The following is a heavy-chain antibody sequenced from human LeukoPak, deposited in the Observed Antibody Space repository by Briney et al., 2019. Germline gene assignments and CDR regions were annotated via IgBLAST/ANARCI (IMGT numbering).Heavy chain of an antibody. J-gene: IGHJ1*01. CDR1: GFTFSSYS. D-gene: IGHD1-26*01. V-gene: IGHV3-48*01. CDR2: ISSSSSTI. CDR3: AKDRRVGATTGAPIQH. Sequence: PGGSLRLSCAASGFTFSSYSMNWVRQAPGKGLEWVSFISSSSSTIYYADSVKGRFTISRDNSKNTLYLQMNSLRAEDTAVYYCAKDRRVGATTGAPIQHWGQGTLVTVSS.